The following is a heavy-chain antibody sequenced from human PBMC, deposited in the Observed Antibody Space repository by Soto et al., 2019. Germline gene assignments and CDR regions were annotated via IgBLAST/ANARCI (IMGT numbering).Heavy chain of an antibody. Sequence: EVQLVESGGGLVQPGGSLRLSCAASGFTSSDHYMDWVRQAPGKGLEWVGRIRNKANSYTTEYTASVKGRFTISGDESKNSLYLQKTRLKTEDTAVYYCTRDLAPAIPLRLDVWSQGITVTVSS. CDR2: IRNKANSYTT. J-gene: IGHJ6*02. CDR3: TRDLAPAIPLRLDV. D-gene: IGHD2-21*02. CDR1: GFTSSDHY. V-gene: IGHV3-72*01.